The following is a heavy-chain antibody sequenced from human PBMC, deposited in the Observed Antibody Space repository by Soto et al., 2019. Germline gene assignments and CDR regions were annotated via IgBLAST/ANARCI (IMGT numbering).Heavy chain of an antibody. CDR2: INAGDGNT. D-gene: IGHD3-10*02. Sequence: QVQFMQSGAEVKKPGASVKVSCKASGYTFNSHAIQWVRQAPGQRPEWLGWINAGDGNTYYSEKFAGRVTFTRDTVATTVNMELTSLTSEDTAVYYCGRDQSGIGYYVDWFDPWGQGTLVTVSS. CDR1: GYTFNSHA. V-gene: IGHV1-3*01. CDR3: GRDQSGIGYYVDWFDP. J-gene: IGHJ5*02.